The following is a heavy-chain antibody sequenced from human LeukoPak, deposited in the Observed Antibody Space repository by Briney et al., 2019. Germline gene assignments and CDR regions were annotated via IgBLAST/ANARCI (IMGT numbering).Heavy chain of an antibody. CDR2: MNPNSGNT. D-gene: IGHD3-10*01. Sequence: GASVKVSCKASGYTFTSYDINWVRQATGQGLEWMGWMNPNSGNTGYAQKFQGRVTMTRNTSISTAYMELSSLRSEDTAVCYCARGWLRFGELFYWGQGTLVTVSS. J-gene: IGHJ4*02. CDR3: ARGWLRFGELFY. V-gene: IGHV1-8*01. CDR1: GYTFTSYD.